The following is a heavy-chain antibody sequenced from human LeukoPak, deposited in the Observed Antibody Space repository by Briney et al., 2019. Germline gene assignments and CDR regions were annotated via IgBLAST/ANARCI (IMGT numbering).Heavy chain of an antibody. J-gene: IGHJ4*02. CDR2: ISGSGGST. CDR3: AKDNGPAELLQKGAYYFDY. CDR1: GFTFSSYA. D-gene: IGHD3-10*01. V-gene: IGHV3-23*01. Sequence: SGGSLRLSCAASGFTFSSYAMSWVRQAPGKGLEWVSAISGSGGSTYYADSAKGRFTISRDNSKNTLYLQMNSLRAEDTAVYYCAKDNGPAELLQKGAYYFDYWGQGTLVTVSS.